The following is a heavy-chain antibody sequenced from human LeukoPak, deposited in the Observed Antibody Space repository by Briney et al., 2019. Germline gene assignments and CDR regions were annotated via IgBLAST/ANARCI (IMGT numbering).Heavy chain of an antibody. V-gene: IGHV4-39*07. J-gene: IGHJ3*02. CDR3: ATWAGLLQRDAFDI. Sequence: SETLSLTCSVSGGSISSSSYYWGWIRQPPGKGLEWIGGIYYSGSTYYNPSLKSRVTISVDTSKNQFSLKLNSVTAADTAVYYCATWAGLLQRDAFDIWGQGTMVTVSS. CDR1: GGSISSSSYY. CDR2: IYYSGST. D-gene: IGHD2-15*01.